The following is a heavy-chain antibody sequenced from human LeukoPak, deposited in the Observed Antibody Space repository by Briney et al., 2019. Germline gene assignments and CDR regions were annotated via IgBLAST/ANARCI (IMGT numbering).Heavy chain of an antibody. J-gene: IGHJ4*02. CDR1: GYTFTNYW. V-gene: IGHV5-51*01. CDR2: IYPRDSDT. D-gene: IGHD3-3*01. CDR3: ARHSDFWSGYYMDY. Sequence: GESLKISCKGSGYTFTNYWIGWVRPMPGKGLEWMGIIYPRDSDTRYSPSFQGQVTISADRSISTAYLQWSSLKAWDTAMYYCARHSDFWSGYYMDYWGQGTLVTVSS.